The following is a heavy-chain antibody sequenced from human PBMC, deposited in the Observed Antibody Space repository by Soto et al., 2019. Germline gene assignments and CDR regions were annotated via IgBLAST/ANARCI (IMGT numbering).Heavy chain of an antibody. CDR2: INADGSTT. V-gene: IGHV3-74*01. CDR3: ARDRRNPDALSI. Sequence: RRCIIQPPGKGLEWVSHINADGSTTVYADSVKGRFTISRDNARNTLYLQMNSLRAEDMAVYNCARDRRNPDALSIPGQGT. J-gene: IGHJ3*02.